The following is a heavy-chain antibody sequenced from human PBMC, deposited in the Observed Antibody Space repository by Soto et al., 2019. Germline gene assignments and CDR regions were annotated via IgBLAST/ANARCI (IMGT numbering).Heavy chain of an antibody. CDR1: GYSCAGYW. D-gene: IGHD3-22*01. CDR3: ARQIYDSDTGPNFQYYFDS. Sequence: PGESLKISCTGSGYSCAGYWITWVRQKPGKGREWMGRIAPSDSHTYYSPSFRGHVTISATKSITTVFLQWSSLRASDTAMYYCARQIYDSDTGPNFQYYFDSWGQGTPVTSPQ. CDR2: IAPSDSHT. J-gene: IGHJ4*02. V-gene: IGHV5-10-1*01.